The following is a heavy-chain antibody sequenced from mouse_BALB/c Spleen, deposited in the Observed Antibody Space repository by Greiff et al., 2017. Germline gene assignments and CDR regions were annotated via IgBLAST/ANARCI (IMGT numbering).Heavy chain of an antibody. Sequence: QVQLKQSGPGLVAPSQSLSITCTVSGFSLTSYGVHWVRQPPGKGLEWLGVIWAGGSTNYNSALMSRLSISKDNSKSQVFLKMNSLQTDDTAMYYCARGSGTTVVALDYWGQGTTLTVSS. D-gene: IGHD1-1*01. J-gene: IGHJ2*01. CDR1: GFSLTSYG. CDR3: ARGSGTTVVALDY. V-gene: IGHV2-9*02. CDR2: IWAGGST.